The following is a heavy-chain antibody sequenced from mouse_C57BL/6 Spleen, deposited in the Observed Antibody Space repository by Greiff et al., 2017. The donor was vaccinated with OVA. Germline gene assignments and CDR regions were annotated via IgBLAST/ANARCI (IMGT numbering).Heavy chain of an antibody. CDR2: IYPGDGDT. CDR3: ARISHYAMDY. CDR1: GYAFSSSW. J-gene: IGHJ4*01. V-gene: IGHV1-82*01. Sequence: ESGPELVKPGASVKISCKASGYAFSSSWMNWVKQRPGKGLEWIGRIYPGDGDTNYNGKFKGKATLTADKSSSTAYMQLSSLTSEDSAVYFCARISHYAMDYWGQGTSVTVSS.